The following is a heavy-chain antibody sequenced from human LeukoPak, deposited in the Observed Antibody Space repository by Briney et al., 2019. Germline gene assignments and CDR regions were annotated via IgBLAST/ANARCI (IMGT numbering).Heavy chain of an antibody. D-gene: IGHD3-22*01. V-gene: IGHV1-2*02. CDR2: IDPDSGGT. CDR1: GYTFTDYY. J-gene: IGHJ3*02. Sequence: GASVKVSCKTSGYTFTDYYIHWVRQAPGQGLEWMGCIDPDSGGTKSPQRFQGRVTVTRDTSITTAYMELSRLSFHDTAVYYCAREHYDSSGLKHAFDIWGQGTMVTVSS. CDR3: AREHYDSSGLKHAFDI.